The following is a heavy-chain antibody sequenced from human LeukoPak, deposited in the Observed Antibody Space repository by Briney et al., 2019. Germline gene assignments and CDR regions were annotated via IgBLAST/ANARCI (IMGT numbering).Heavy chain of an antibody. D-gene: IGHD3-9*01. J-gene: IGHJ4*02. V-gene: IGHV3-33*01. CDR1: GFIFSSFG. CDR2: IWYDGSNK. Sequence: GGSLRLSCAASGFIFSSFGMHWVRQAPGKGLEWVAVIWYDGSNKNYADSIKGRFTISRDNSKNTLYLQMNSLRAEDTAVYYCASSYYDILTGYQELDHWGQGTLVTVSS. CDR3: ASSYYDILTGYQELDH.